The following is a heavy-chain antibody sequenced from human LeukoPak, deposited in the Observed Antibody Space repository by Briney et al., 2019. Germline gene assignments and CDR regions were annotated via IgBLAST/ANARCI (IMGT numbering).Heavy chain of an antibody. CDR1: GFTFSTYG. V-gene: IGHV3-30*03. CDR3: ARNWNDFDY. D-gene: IGHD1-1*01. Sequence: GGSLRLSCAASGFTFSTYGMHWVRQAPGKGLEWVAVISSDGTNKNYADSVKGRFTISRDNSKNTLYLQMNGLRAEDTAVYYCARNWNDFDYWGQGTLVTVSS. CDR2: ISSDGTNK. J-gene: IGHJ4*02.